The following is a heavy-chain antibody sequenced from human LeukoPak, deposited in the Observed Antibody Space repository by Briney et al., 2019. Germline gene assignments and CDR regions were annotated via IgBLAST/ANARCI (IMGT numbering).Heavy chain of an antibody. CDR2: ISSSNSYI. CDR1: GFTFSSHS. D-gene: IGHD2/OR15-2a*01. V-gene: IGHV3-21*01. Sequence: PGGSLRLSCAASGFTFSSHSMNWVRQAPGKGLEWVSYISSSNSYIYYADSVEGRFTISRENAKHSLYLQMNGLRAEDTAVYYCAREGPRLVSIGTGGVDYWGQGTLVTVSS. CDR3: AREGPRLVSIGTGGVDY. J-gene: IGHJ4*02.